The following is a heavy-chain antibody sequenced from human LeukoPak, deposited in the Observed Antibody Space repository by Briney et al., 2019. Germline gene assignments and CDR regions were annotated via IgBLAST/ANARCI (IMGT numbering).Heavy chain of an antibody. CDR2: IFYSGST. V-gene: IGHV4-31*03. Sequence: SETLSLTCTVSGDSISSGVSYWGWIRQRPGKGVEWIAYIFYSGSTYYNPSLKSRVTISVDTSNNHFSLEVRSVTAADTAVYFCARLHYNYYYMDVWGKGTPVTVSS. D-gene: IGHD1-14*01. CDR3: ARLHYNYYYMDV. CDR1: GDSISSGVSY. J-gene: IGHJ6*03.